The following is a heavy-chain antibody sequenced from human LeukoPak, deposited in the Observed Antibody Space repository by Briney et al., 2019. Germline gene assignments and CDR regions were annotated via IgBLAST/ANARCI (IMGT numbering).Heavy chain of an antibody. CDR2: ISAYNGDT. CDR3: ARRGGKNYGDYLLYYYYMDV. V-gene: IGHV1-18*01. D-gene: IGHD4-17*01. Sequence: ASVKVSCKASGYTFTSYGFSWVRQAPGQGLEWMGWISAYNGDTHYAQKFQGRVTMTTDTSTSTAYMELRSLRSDDTAMYYCARRGGKNYGDYLLYYYYMDVWGKGTTVTVSS. J-gene: IGHJ6*03. CDR1: GYTFTSYG.